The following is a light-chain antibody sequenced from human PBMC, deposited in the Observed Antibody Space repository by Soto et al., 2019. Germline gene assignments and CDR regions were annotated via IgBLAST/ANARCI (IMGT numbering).Light chain of an antibody. CDR2: DTS. CDR3: HQRNK. CDR1: QFLSSY. V-gene: IGKV3-11*01. Sequence: EFVLTQSPGTLSLSPVERSTLSCRASQFLSSYLAWYQQKPGQPPRLLIYDTSNRATGIPARFSGSRSGTDFTLTISSLEPEDFGVYFCHQRNKFGQGTRLEIK. J-gene: IGKJ5*01.